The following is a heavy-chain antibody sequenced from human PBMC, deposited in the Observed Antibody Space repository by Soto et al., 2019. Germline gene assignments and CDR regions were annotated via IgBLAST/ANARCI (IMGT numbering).Heavy chain of an antibody. CDR2: MNPNSGNT. CDR3: AREGGYSYGFDY. CDR1: GYTFTIYD. J-gene: IGHJ4*02. V-gene: IGHV1-8*01. D-gene: IGHD5-18*01. Sequence: ASVKVSCKASGYTFTIYDINWVRQATGQGLEWMGWMNPNSGNTGYAQKFQGRVTMTRNTPISTAYMELSSLRSEDTAVYYCAREGGYSYGFDYWGQGTLVTVSS.